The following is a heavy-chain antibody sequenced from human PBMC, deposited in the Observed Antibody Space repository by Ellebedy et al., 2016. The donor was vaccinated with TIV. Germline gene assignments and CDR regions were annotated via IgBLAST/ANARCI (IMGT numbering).Heavy chain of an antibody. CDR1: GFAVSGSY. V-gene: IGHV3-66*01. CDR2: IYSGGGTT. CDR3: ARDLHNMAREMTTIY. D-gene: IGHD3-10*01. Sequence: PGGSLRLSCAASGFAVSGSYMSWVRQAPGKGLEWVSVIYSGGGTTYYADSVKGRFTISRDNSKNTLYHQMNHLRPEDTAVYYCARDLHNMAREMTTIYWGRGTLVTVSS. J-gene: IGHJ4*02.